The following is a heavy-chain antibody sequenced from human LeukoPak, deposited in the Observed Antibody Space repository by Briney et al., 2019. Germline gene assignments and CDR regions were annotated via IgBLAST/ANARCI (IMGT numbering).Heavy chain of an antibody. J-gene: IGHJ4*02. V-gene: IGHV3-30*03. CDR1: GFTFSSYG. CDR2: ISYDGSNK. CDR3: ARTLNGYFDY. D-gene: IGHD2-8*01. Sequence: GESLRLSCAASGFTFSSYGMHWVRQAPGKGLEWVAVISYDGSNKYYADSVKGRFTISRDNSKNTLYLQMNSLRAEDTAVYYCARTLNGYFDYWGQGTLVTVSS.